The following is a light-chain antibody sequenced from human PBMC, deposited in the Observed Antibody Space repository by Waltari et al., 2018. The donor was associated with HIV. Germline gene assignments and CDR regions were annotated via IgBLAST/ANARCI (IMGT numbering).Light chain of an antibody. CDR3: MQALHKWT. V-gene: IGKV2-28*01. J-gene: IGKJ1*01. Sequence: DLVMTQSPLSLPVPPGEPASISCRSSQSLLHSNGYKYLDWYLQKPGQSPQLLIYSGSNRASGVPDRFSGRGAGTDVTLKISRVEAEDVGVYYGMQALHKWTFGQGTKVEIK. CDR1: QSLLHSNGYKY. CDR2: SGS.